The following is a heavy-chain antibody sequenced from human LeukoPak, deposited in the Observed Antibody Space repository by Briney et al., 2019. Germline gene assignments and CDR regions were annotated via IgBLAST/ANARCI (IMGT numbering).Heavy chain of an antibody. V-gene: IGHV4-34*01. Sequence: SSETLSLTCAVYGGSFSGYYWSWIRQPPGKGLEWIGEINHSGSTNYNPSLKSRVTISVDTSKNQFSLKLSSVTAADTAVYYCARGRGKVVPASWFAWFDPWGQGTLATVSS. CDR2: INHSGST. CDR3: ARGRGKVVPASWFAWFDP. D-gene: IGHD2-2*01. J-gene: IGHJ5*02. CDR1: GGSFSGYY.